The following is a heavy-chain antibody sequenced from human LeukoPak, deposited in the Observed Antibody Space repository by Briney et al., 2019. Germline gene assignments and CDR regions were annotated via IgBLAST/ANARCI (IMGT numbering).Heavy chain of an antibody. J-gene: IGHJ6*02. V-gene: IGHV3-30-3*01. CDR2: ISYDGSNK. Sequence: GRSLRLSCAASGFTFSSYAMHWVRQAPGKGLEWVAVISYDGSNKYYADSVKGRFTISRDNSKNTLYLQMNSLRAEDTAVYYCARFRGGSSYYYYYGMDVWGQGTTVTVSS. CDR1: GFTFSSYA. CDR3: ARFRGGSSYYYYYGMDV. D-gene: IGHD6-13*01.